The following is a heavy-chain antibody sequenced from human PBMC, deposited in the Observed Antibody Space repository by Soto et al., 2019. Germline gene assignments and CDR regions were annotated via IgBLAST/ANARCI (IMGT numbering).Heavy chain of an antibody. V-gene: IGHV3-23*01. D-gene: IGHD3-3*01. Sequence: EVQLLESGGGLVQPGGSLRLSCAASGFTFSSYAMSWVRQAPGKGLEWVSAISGSGGSTYYADSVKGRFTISRDNSKNTLYLQMNSLRAEDTAVYYCAKDDGTGFYDFWSGYYFDYWGQGTLVTVSS. J-gene: IGHJ4*02. CDR1: GFTFSSYA. CDR3: AKDDGTGFYDFWSGYYFDY. CDR2: ISGSGGST.